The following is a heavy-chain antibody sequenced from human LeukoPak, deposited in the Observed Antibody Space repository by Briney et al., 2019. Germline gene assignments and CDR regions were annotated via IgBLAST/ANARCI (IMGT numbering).Heavy chain of an antibody. V-gene: IGHV7-4-1*02. J-gene: IGHJ6*03. CDR3: ARDRDGYNYYYYYYMDV. CDR2: INTNTGNP. CDR1: GYTFSDYA. D-gene: IGHD5-24*01. Sequence: ASVKVSCKASGYTFSDYAIHWVRQAPGQGLEWMGWINTNTGNPTYAQGFTGRFVFSLDTSVSTAYLQISSLKAEDTAVYYCARDRDGYNYYYYYYMDVWGKGTTVTVSS.